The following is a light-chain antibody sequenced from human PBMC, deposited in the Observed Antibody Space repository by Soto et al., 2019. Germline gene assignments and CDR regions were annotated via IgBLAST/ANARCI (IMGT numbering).Light chain of an antibody. CDR3: SSYAVNNNLV. V-gene: IGLV2-14*01. Sequence: QSALTQPASVSGSPGQSITISCTGTSSDVGGYNYVSWYQQHPGKAPKLMIYEVSNRPSGVSNRFSGSKSGNTASLTVSGLRIEDEADYYCSSYAVNNNLVFGGGTKVTVL. J-gene: IGLJ2*01. CDR2: EVS. CDR1: SSDVGGYNY.